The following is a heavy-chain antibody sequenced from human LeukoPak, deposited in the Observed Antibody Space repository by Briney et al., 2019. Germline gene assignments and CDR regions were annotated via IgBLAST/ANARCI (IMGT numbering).Heavy chain of an antibody. CDR1: GFTFSSYS. J-gene: IGHJ4*02. V-gene: IGHV3-23*01. CDR2: ISGSGGDT. D-gene: IGHD1-26*01. Sequence: GGSLRLSCAASGFTFSSYSMTWVRQSPGKGLEWVSTISGSGGDTYYADSVKGRFTMSRDNSKNTLDLQMSSLRAEDTAIYYCAKDNSGNFLSPFDDWGQGTLVAVSS. CDR3: AKDNSGNFLSPFDD.